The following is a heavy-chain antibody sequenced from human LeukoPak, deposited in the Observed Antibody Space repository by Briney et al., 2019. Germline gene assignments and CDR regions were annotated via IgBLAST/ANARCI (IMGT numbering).Heavy chain of an antibody. V-gene: IGHV4-34*01. CDR2: INHSGST. Sequence: ASETLSLTCAVYGGSFSGYYWSWIRQPPGKGLEWIGEINHSGSTNYNPSLKSRVTISVDTSKNQFSLKLSSVTAADTAVYYCASGWLQASIDYWGQGTLVTVSS. D-gene: IGHD5-24*01. CDR3: ASGWLQASIDY. J-gene: IGHJ4*02. CDR1: GGSFSGYY.